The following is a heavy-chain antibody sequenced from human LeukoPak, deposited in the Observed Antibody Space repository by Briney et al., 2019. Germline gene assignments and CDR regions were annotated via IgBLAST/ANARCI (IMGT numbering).Heavy chain of an antibody. D-gene: IGHD4-17*01. J-gene: IGHJ4*02. CDR2: ISDSFRIT. CDR3: AKRHGDYFDY. Sequence: PGGSLRLSCAASGLPFSSYAMSWVRQPPVKGLECISTISDSFRITDDADSVKGRFTISRDNSKNTLYLQMNTLRAEDTAVYYCAKRHGDYFDYWGQGTLVTVSS. V-gene: IGHV3-23*01. CDR1: GLPFSSYA.